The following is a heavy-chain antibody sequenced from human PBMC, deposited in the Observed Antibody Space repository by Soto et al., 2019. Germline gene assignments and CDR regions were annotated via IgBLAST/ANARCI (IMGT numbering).Heavy chain of an antibody. Sequence: ASVKVSCKVSGYTLTELSMHWVRQAPGKGLEWMGGFDPEDGETIYAQKFQGRVTMTEDTSTDTAYMELSSLRSEDTAVYYCSTERLIQTDGIPRRAFDIWGQGIMVTVSS. CDR1: GYTLTELS. J-gene: IGHJ3*02. CDR3: STERLIQTDGIPRRAFDI. CDR2: FDPEDGET. D-gene: IGHD3-16*01. V-gene: IGHV1-24*01.